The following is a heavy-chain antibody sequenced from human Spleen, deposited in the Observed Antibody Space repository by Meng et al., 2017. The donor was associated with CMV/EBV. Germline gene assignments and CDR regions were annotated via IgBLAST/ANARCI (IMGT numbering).Heavy chain of an antibody. CDR1: GFTFSSYS. CDR2: ISSSSSYI. CDR3: ARGIPYYDFWSGYYGMDV. D-gene: IGHD3-3*01. V-gene: IGHV3-21*01. Sequence: GGSLRLSCAASGFTFSSYSMNWVRQAPGKGLEWVSSISSSSSYIYYADSVKGRFTISRDNAKNSLYLQMNSLRAEDTAVYYWARGIPYYDFWSGYYGMDVWGQGTTVTVSS. J-gene: IGHJ6*02.